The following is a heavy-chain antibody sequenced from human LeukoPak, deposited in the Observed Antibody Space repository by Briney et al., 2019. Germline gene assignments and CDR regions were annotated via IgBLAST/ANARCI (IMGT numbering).Heavy chain of an antibody. V-gene: IGHV1-69*05. D-gene: IGHD5-18*01. CDR3: ARGRGIQLWPDY. CDR1: GGTFSSYA. J-gene: IGHJ4*02. CDR2: IIPIFGTA. Sequence: SVKVSCKASGGTFSSYAISWVRQAPGQRLEWMGRIIPIFGTANYAQKFQGRVTITTDESTSTAYMELSSLRSEDTAVYYCARGRGIQLWPDYWGQGTLVTVSS.